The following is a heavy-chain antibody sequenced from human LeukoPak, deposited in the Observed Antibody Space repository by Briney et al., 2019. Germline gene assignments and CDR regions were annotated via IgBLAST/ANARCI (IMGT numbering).Heavy chain of an antibody. CDR3: ASVKPDY. Sequence: PGGSLRLSCAASGFTFSSYWMHWVRQAPGKGLVWVSRINTDGSNTNYADSVKGRFTISRDNTKNTVYLQMNSLRAEDTAVYYCASVKPDYWGQGTLVTVSA. V-gene: IGHV3-74*01. J-gene: IGHJ4*02. CDR2: INTDGSNT. CDR1: GFTFSSYW.